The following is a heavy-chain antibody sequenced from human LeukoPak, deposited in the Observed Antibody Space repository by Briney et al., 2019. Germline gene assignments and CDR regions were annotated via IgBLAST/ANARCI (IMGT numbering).Heavy chain of an antibody. CDR2: IYPGDSDT. V-gene: IGHV5-51*01. Sequence: GEALQISCKGSGYSFTRYWIGWVRQMPGKGLEWMGIIYPGDSDTRYSPSFQGQVIISADKSISTAYLQWSSLKASDTAMYYCARSQGYSYVFDYWGQGTLVTVSS. J-gene: IGHJ4*02. CDR3: ARSQGYSYVFDY. CDR1: GYSFTRYW. D-gene: IGHD5-18*01.